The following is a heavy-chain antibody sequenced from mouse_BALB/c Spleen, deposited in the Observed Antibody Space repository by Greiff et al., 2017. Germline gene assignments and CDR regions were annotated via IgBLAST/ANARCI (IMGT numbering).Heavy chain of an antibody. V-gene: IGHV3-8*02. Sequence: EVKLMESGPSLVKPSQTLSLTCSVTGDSITSGYWNWIRKFPGNKLEYMGYISYSGSTYYNPSLKSRISITRDTSKNQYYLQLNSVTTEDTATYYCARYERDRFAYWGQGTLVTVSA. D-gene: IGHD3-3*01. J-gene: IGHJ3*01. CDR3: ARYERDRFAY. CDR2: ISYSGST. CDR1: GDSITSGY.